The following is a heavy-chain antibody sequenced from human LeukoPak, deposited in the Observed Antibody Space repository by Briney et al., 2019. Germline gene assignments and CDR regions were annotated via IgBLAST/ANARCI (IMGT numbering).Heavy chain of an antibody. CDR2: IHYSGAT. CDR1: GGSISSDY. Sequence: SETLSLTCTVSGGSISSDYWSWIRQPPGKRLEKIGYIHYSGATNYNPSLKSRVTISVDTSKNQFCLKLSSVTAADTALYYCATLRGASTAVFDSWGQGTPVTVSS. J-gene: IGHJ4*02. V-gene: IGHV4-59*08. D-gene: IGHD2-21*02. CDR3: ATLRGASTAVFDS.